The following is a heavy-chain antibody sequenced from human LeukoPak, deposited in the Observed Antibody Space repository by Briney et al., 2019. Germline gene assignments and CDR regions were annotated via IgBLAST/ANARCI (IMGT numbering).Heavy chain of an antibody. V-gene: IGHV3-30*18. J-gene: IGHJ4*02. CDR3: ANGLDRGAMAEFDY. Sequence: PSETLSLTCAVSGGSISSNNWWSWVRQPPGKGLEWVAVISYDGTNRYYADSVKGRFTISRDNSKNTLDLQMNSLRAEDTAVYYCANGLDRGAMAEFDYWGQGTLVTVSS. CDR2: ISYDGTNR. CDR1: GGSISSNN. D-gene: IGHD3-10*01.